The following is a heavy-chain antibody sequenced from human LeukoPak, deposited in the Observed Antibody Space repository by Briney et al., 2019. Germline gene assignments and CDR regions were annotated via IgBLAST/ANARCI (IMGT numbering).Heavy chain of an antibody. CDR1: GGSISSYY. V-gene: IGHV4-59*08. D-gene: IGHD1-26*01. J-gene: IGHJ4*02. Sequence: PSETLSLTCTVSGGSISSYYWSWIRQPPGKGLEWIGYIYYSGSTNYNPSLKSRVTISVDTSKNQFSLKLSSVTAADTAVYYCERYSGYFDYWGQGTLVTVSS. CDR2: IYYSGST. CDR3: ERYSGYFDY.